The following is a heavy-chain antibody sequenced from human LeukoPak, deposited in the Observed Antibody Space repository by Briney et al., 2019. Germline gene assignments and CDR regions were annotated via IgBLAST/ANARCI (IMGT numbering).Heavy chain of an antibody. CDR1: GGTFSSYA. Sequence: SVKVSCKASGGTFSSYAISWVRQAPGQGLEWMGGIIPIFGTANYAQKFQGRVTITADESTSTAYMELSSLRSEDTAVYYCARGIAAAVDYFDYWGQGTLVTVSS. CDR2: IIPIFGTA. V-gene: IGHV1-69*13. D-gene: IGHD6-13*01. CDR3: ARGIAAAVDYFDY. J-gene: IGHJ4*02.